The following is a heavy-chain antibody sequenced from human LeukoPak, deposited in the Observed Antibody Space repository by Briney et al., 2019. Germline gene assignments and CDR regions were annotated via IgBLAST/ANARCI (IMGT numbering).Heavy chain of an antibody. CDR3: ARGTGGWAAAGTVDY. D-gene: IGHD6-13*01. J-gene: IGHJ4*02. CDR1: GYTFTSYA. V-gene: IGHV1-18*01. CDR2: ISAYNGNT. Sequence: ASVKVSCKASGYTFTSYAMNWVRQAPGQGLEWMGWISAYNGNTNYAQKLQGRVTMTTDTSTSTAYMELRSLRSDDTAVYYCARGTGGWAAAGTVDYWGQGTLVTVSS.